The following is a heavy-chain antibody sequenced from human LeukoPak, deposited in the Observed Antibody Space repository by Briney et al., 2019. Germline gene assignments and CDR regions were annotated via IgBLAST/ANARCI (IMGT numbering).Heavy chain of an antibody. Sequence: SETLSLTCTASGDSFSSGNWTWIRQSPGKGLEWIGYISDSGITDYNPSLKSRLTISVDTSNNQFSLNLNSVTAADTAVYYCAGRGHRYSRDWGQGILVTVSS. CDR2: ISDSGIT. J-gene: IGHJ1*01. D-gene: IGHD2-15*01. CDR3: AGRGHRYSRD. CDR1: GDSFSSGN. V-gene: IGHV4-4*09.